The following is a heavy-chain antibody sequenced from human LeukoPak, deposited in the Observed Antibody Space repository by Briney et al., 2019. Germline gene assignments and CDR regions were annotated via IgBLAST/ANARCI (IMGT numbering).Heavy chain of an antibody. Sequence: SETLSLTCAVYGGSFSGYYWSWIRQPPGKGLEWIGEINHSGSTNYNPSLKSRVTISVDTSKNQFSLKLSSVTAADTAVYYCARGSLDIVIVPANWFDPWGQGTLVTVSS. CDR1: GGSFSGYY. V-gene: IGHV4-34*01. D-gene: IGHD2-2*03. CDR3: ARGSLDIVIVPANWFDP. J-gene: IGHJ5*02. CDR2: INHSGST.